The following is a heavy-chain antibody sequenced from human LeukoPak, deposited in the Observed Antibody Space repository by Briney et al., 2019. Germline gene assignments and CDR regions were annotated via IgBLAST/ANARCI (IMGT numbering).Heavy chain of an antibody. CDR2: IYTSGST. CDR3: ARGPTTVTRAFDY. CDR1: GGSISIYY. J-gene: IGHJ4*02. D-gene: IGHD4-17*01. V-gene: IGHV4-4*07. Sequence: SETLSLTCSVSGGSISIYYWSWIRQPAGKGLEWIGHIYTSGSTNYNPSLKSRVTMSVDTSKNQFSLKLSSVTAADTAVYYCARGPTTVTRAFDYWGQGTLVTVSS.